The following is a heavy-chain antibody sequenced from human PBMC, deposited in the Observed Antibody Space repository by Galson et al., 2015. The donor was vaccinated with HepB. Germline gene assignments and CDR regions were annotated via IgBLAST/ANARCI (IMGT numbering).Heavy chain of an antibody. CDR2: IIPIFGTA. CDR1: GGTFSSYA. CDR3: AINSGWYTGQPFDY. J-gene: IGHJ4*02. V-gene: IGHV1-69*13. Sequence: SVKVSCKASGGTFSSYAISWVRQAPGQGLEWMGGIIPIFGTANYAQKFQGRVTITADESTSTAYMELSSLRSEDTAVYYCAINSGWYTGQPFDYWGQGTLVTVSS. D-gene: IGHD6-19*01.